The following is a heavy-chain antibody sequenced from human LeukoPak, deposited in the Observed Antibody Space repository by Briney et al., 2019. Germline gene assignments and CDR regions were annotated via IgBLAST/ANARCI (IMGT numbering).Heavy chain of an antibody. CDR3: ARINYYESDGSFTGDY. D-gene: IGHD3-22*01. CDR2: INPNSGGT. J-gene: IGHJ4*02. Sequence: ASVKVPCKASGYTFTGYYMHWVRQAPGQGLEWMGWINPNSGGTNYAQRFQGRVTMTRDTSISTAYMELSRLRSDDTAVYYCARINYYESDGSFTGDYWGQGTLVTVSS. V-gene: IGHV1-2*02. CDR1: GYTFTGYY.